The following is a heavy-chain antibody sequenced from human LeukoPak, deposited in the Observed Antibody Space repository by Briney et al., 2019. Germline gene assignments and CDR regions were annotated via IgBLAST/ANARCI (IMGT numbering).Heavy chain of an antibody. D-gene: IGHD6-19*01. CDR1: GGTFSSYA. CDR3: AKGSPGYSSGWLDY. Sequence: SVKVSCKASGGTFSSYAISWVRQAPGQGLEWMGGIIPIFGTANYAQKFQGRVTITADESTSTAYTELSSLRSEDTAVYYCAKGSPGYSSGWLDYWGQGTLVTVSS. CDR2: IIPIFGTA. V-gene: IGHV1-69*13. J-gene: IGHJ4*02.